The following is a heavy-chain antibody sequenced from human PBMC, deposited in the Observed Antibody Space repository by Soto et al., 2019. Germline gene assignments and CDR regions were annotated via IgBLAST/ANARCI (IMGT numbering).Heavy chain of an antibody. CDR1: GFTFSSYS. CDR3: ARGGVESYYDILTGYYTFDY. J-gene: IGHJ4*02. Sequence: GGSLRLSCAASGFTFSSYSMNWVRQAPGKGLEWVSSISSSSSYIYYADSVKGRFTISRDNAKNSLYLQMNSLRAEDTAVYYCARGGVESYYDILTGYYTFDYWGQGTLVTVSS. V-gene: IGHV3-21*01. D-gene: IGHD3-9*01. CDR2: ISSSSSYI.